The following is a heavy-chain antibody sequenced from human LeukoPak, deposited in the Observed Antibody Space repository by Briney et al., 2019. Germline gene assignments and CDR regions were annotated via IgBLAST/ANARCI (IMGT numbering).Heavy chain of an antibody. V-gene: IGHV3-7*03. CDR2: IEQDGSGT. CDR1: GFPFKSYY. CDR3: ARQFYYFDF. D-gene: IGHD3-3*01. J-gene: IGHJ4*02. Sequence: GGSLRLSCAASGFPFKSYYMSWVRQAPGKGLEWVANIEQDGSGTYYVDSVKGRFTISRDNARNSLFLQMNSLRAEDTAVYYCARQFYYFDFWGQGTLVTVSS.